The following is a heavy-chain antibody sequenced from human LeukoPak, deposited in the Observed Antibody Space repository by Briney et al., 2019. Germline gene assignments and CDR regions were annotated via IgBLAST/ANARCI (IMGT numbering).Heavy chain of an antibody. V-gene: IGHV3-11*01. J-gene: IGHJ4*02. CDR1: GFIFSDYY. D-gene: IGHD4-17*01. Sequence: GGSLRLSCAASGFIFSDYYMSWIRQAPGKGLEWISYISSSDNTIFYADSVKGRFTISRGNAKNSLYLQMNSLRAEDTAFYYCARDLTTVTSFDFGGQGTLVTVSS. CDR3: ARDLTTVTSFDF. CDR2: ISSSDNTI.